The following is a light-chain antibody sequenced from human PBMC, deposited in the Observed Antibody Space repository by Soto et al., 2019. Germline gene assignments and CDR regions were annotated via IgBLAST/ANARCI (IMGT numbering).Light chain of an antibody. J-gene: IGKJ5*01. V-gene: IGKV3-15*01. CDR3: QQYNNWPAIT. CDR1: QSVSSY. CDR2: GAS. Sequence: EIEMTQSPATLSVSPGERASLSCRASQSVSSYLAWYQQKPGQAPRLPIYGASTRATGIPARFSGSGSGTEFTLTISSLQSEDFAVYYCQQYNNWPAITFGQGTRLEIK.